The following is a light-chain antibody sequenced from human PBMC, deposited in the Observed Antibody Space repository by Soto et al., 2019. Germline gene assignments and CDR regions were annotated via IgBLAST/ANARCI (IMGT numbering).Light chain of an antibody. CDR1: QDIRKY. CDR3: QQYDTLLT. CDR2: DAS. Sequence: DIQMTQSPSSLSASVGDRITITCQASQDIRKYLSWYQQKPGKAPKRLIYDASKLKTGVPSRFSGGGSGTEFTFTISSLQPEDIATYYCQQYDTLLTFGQGTRLEVK. J-gene: IGKJ5*01. V-gene: IGKV1-33*01.